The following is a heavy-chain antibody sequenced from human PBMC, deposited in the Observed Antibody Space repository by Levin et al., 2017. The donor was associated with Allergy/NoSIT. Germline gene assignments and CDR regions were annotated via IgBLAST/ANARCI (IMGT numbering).Heavy chain of an antibody. J-gene: IGHJ6*02. CDR3: ARDLKLYSGYDSPFQKRRTKIFYGMDV. CDR1: GFTFSSYG. Sequence: GGSLRLSCAASGFTFSSYGMHWVRQAPGKGLEWVAVIWYDGSNKYYADSVKGRFTISRDNSKNTLYLQMNSLRAEDTAVYYCARDLKLYSGYDSPFQKRRTKIFYGMDVWGQGTTVTVSS. V-gene: IGHV3-33*01. D-gene: IGHD5-12*01. CDR2: IWYDGSNK.